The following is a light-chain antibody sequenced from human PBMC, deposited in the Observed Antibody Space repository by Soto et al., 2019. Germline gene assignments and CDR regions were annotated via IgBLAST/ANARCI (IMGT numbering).Light chain of an antibody. J-gene: IGLJ3*02. V-gene: IGLV1-44*01. Sequence: QSLRTHPPSASWTPGHIITISFSSSLSNIVNNIVTWYQQLPGVAPKVVIYRTEHRPLGVPDRFSGYKSCTSASLAISGLQPEDEADYYCGAWDDTRTGRWVFGGGTKVTVL. CDR2: RTE. CDR1: LSNIVNNI. CDR3: GAWDDTRTGRWV.